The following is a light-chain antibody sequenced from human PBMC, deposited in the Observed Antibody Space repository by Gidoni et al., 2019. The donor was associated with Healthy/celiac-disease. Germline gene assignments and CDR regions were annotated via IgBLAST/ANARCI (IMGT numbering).Light chain of an antibody. CDR1: NIGSKS. Sequence: SYVLTQPPSVSVAPGKTARITCGGNNIGSKSVHWYKQKPGQAPVLVIYYDSDRPSGIPERFSGSNSGNTATLTISRVEAGDEADYYCQVWDSSSDRLVFGGGTQLTVL. CDR2: YDS. CDR3: QVWDSSSDRLV. V-gene: IGLV3-21*04. J-gene: IGLJ7*01.